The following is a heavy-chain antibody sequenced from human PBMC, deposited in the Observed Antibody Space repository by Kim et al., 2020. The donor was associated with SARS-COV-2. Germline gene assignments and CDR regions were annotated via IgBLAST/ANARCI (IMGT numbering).Heavy chain of an antibody. J-gene: IGHJ4*02. Sequence: GGSLRLSCAASGFTFSSYSMNWVRQAPGKGLEWVSSISSSSSYIYYADSVKGRFTISRDNAKNSLYLQMNSLRAEDTAVYYCARVGVGYSYGYVAYFDYLGQGTLVTVSS. CDR3: ARVGVGYSYGYVAYFDY. CDR1: GFTFSSYS. V-gene: IGHV3-21*01. CDR2: ISSSSSYI. D-gene: IGHD5-18*01.